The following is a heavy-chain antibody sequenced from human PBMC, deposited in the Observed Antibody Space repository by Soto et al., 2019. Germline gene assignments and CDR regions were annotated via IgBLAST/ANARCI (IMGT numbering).Heavy chain of an antibody. D-gene: IGHD6-19*01. J-gene: IGHJ4*02. CDR1: GGTLSNSA. CDR3: ARAVAVAADFDY. V-gene: IGHV1-3*01. CDR2: INAGNGNT. Sequence: ASVKVSCKDSGGTLSNSAVIWVRQAPGQRLEWMGWINAGNGNTKYSQKFQGRVTITRDTSASTAYMELSSLRSEDTAVYYCARAVAVAADFDYWGQGTLVTVSS.